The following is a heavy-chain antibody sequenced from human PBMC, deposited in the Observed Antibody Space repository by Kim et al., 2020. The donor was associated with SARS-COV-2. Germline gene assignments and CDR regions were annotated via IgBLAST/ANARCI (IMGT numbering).Heavy chain of an antibody. CDR1: GYTFTSYY. CDR2: INPSGGST. Sequence: ASVKVSCKASGYTFTSYYMHWVRQAPGQGLEWMGIINPSGGSTSYAQKFQGRVTMTSDTSTSTVYMELSSLRSEDTAVYYCARGGPYYYGSGSYYSHFDYWGQGTLVTVSS. J-gene: IGHJ4*02. CDR3: ARGGPYYYGSGSYYSHFDY. D-gene: IGHD3-10*01. V-gene: IGHV1-46*01.